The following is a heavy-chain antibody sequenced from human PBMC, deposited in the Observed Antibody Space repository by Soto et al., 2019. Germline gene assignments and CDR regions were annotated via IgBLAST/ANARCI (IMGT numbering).Heavy chain of an antibody. CDR1: GFTFSIYG. D-gene: IGHD6-13*01. CDR2: IWNDGSSK. J-gene: IGHJ3*02. V-gene: IGHV3-33*01. CDR3: ARDEKGAAAIGPLAFDI. Sequence: GGSLRLSCAASGFTFSIYGMHWVRQAPGKGLEWVAVIWNDGSSKYYADSVKGRFTISRDNSKNTLYMQMNSLRDEDTAVYYCARDEKGAAAIGPLAFDIWGQGTMVTVSS.